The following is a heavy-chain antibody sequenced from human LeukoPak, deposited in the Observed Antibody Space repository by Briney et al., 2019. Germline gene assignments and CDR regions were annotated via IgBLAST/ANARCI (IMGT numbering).Heavy chain of an antibody. D-gene: IGHD2-2*03. CDR1: GGSISSYY. V-gene: IGHV4-4*07. Sequence: PSETLSLTCTVSGGSISSYYWSWIRQPAGKGLEWIGRIYTSGSTNYNPSLKSRVTISVDTSKNQFSLKLSSVTAADTAVYYCARDGSIPPYHYYYMDVWGKGTTVTVSS. CDR2: IYTSGST. CDR3: ARDGSIPPYHYYYMDV. J-gene: IGHJ6*03.